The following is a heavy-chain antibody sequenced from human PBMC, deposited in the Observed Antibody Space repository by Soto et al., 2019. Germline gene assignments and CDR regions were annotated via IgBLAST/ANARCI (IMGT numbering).Heavy chain of an antibody. J-gene: IGHJ4*02. CDR2: IIPVFGTL. V-gene: IGHV1-69*06. CDR3: ARGGALSTSWYWGDGLDS. Sequence: QVQLEQSGSEVKKSGSSVKVSCKASGYSFSSHAITWVRQAPGQGLEWMGGIIPVFGTLSYAQKFQGRVTISADKSTNTSSLELRSLRSEDTAVYYCARGGALSTSWYWGDGLDSWGQGTQVTVSS. D-gene: IGHD6-13*01. CDR1: GYSFSSHA.